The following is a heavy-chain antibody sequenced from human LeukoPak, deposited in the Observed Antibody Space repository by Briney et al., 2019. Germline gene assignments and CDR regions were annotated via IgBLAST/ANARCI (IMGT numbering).Heavy chain of an antibody. J-gene: IGHJ4*02. CDR2: ISHGGST. Sequence: SETLSLTCAVSGDSISTRNWWNWVRQPPGKGLDWIGEISHGGSTKYNPSLKNRVTISKDNSKNEFSLKLNSVTAADTAVYFCARSAGWWSLDYWGQGALVTVST. CDR3: ARSAGWWSLDY. V-gene: IGHV4-4*02. D-gene: IGHD2-8*02. CDR1: GDSISTRNW.